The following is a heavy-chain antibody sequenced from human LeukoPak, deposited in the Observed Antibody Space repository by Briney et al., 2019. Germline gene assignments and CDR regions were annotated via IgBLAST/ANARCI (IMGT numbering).Heavy chain of an antibody. J-gene: IGHJ6*03. CDR1: GFTFSSYG. Sequence: PGGSLRLSCAASGFTFSSYGMHWVRQAPGKGLEWVAFIRYDGSNKYYADSVKGRFTISRDNAKNSLYLQMNSLRAEDTAVYYCARTNTRGYCSGGSCYEMVYYYYMDVWGKGTTVTISS. V-gene: IGHV3-30*02. CDR3: ARTNTRGYCSGGSCYEMVYYYYMDV. D-gene: IGHD2-15*01. CDR2: IRYDGSNK.